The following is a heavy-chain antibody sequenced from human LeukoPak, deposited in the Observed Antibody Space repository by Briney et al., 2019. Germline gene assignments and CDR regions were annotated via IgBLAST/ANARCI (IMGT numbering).Heavy chain of an antibody. V-gene: IGHV4-34*01. J-gene: IGHJ6*03. Sequence: SETLSLTCAVYGGSFSGYYWNWIRQPPGKGLEWIGEINQSGRNNYNPSLKSRFTISVETSKTQFSLKRRPVTAADTPGYYCAEGCSSSSCYWYYYTDVWGKGTTVTVPS. CDR3: AEGCSSSSCYWYYYTDV. CDR1: GGSFSGYY. CDR2: INQSGRN. D-gene: IGHD2-2*01.